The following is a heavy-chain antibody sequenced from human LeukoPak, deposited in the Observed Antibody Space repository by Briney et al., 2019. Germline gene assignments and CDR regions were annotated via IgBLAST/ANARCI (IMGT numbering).Heavy chain of an antibody. J-gene: IGHJ3*02. CDR3: ARVSTMSPNHHEDDAFDI. V-gene: IGHV1-46*01. CDR2: INPSGGST. Sequence: ASVKVSCKASGYTFTSYYMHWVRQAPGQGLEWVGIINPSGGSTSYAQKFQGRVTMTRDTSISTAYMDLSRLRSDDTAVYYCARVSTMSPNHHEDDAFDIWGQGTMVTVSS. CDR1: GYTFTSYY. D-gene: IGHD2/OR15-2a*01.